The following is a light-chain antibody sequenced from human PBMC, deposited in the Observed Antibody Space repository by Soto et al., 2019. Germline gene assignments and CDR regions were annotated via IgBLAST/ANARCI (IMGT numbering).Light chain of an antibody. V-gene: IGLV1-44*01. J-gene: IGLJ1*01. Sequence: QSVLTQPPSASGTPGQTVTISCSGGWYNIGKNLGYWYQQLPGTAPKLLIYMTNQRPSGVPDRFSGSKSGSSASLAVSGLQAEDEGHYYCQSYDKRLTAYVFGTGTKVTV. CDR3: QSYDKRLTAYV. CDR2: MTN. CDR1: WYNIGKNL.